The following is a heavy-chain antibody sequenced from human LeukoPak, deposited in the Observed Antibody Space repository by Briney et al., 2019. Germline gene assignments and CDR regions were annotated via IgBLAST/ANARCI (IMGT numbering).Heavy chain of an antibody. D-gene: IGHD5-18*01. CDR1: GFTLSTFG. CDR3: AKDADTATIIYWYFDL. Sequence: GRALRLSCTASGFTLSTFGMHWVRQAPGKGLEWVAVISDDGSNRYYGDSVKGRFTISRDNSKNTLYLQMNSLRAEDTAVYYCAKDADTATIIYWYFDLWGRGTLVT. J-gene: IGHJ2*01. V-gene: IGHV3-30*18. CDR2: ISDDGSNR.